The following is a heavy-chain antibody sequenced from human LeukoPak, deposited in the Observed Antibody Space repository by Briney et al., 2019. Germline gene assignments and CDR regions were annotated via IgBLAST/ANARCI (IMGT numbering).Heavy chain of an antibody. CDR1: DDSITIYY. J-gene: IGHJ4*02. D-gene: IGHD6-13*01. V-gene: IGHV4-59*12. CDR2: IYYSGST. CDR3: ARLLRSSWYPSAYYFDY. Sequence: PSETLSLTCTVSDDSITIYYWSWIRQPPGKGLEWIGSIYYSGSTNYNPSLKSRVTISVDTSKNQFSLKLSSVTAADTAVYYCARLLRSSWYPSAYYFDYWGQGTLVTVSS.